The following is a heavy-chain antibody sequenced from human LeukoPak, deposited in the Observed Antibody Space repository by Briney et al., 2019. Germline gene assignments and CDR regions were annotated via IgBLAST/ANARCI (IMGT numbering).Heavy chain of an antibody. V-gene: IGHV5-51*01. Sequence: GESLKISCKGSGYSFTSYWIGWVRQMPGKGLEWMGIIYPGDSDTRYSPSFQGQVTISADKSISTAYLQWSSLKASDTAVYYCARATSYYDFWSGYYTNGDYYMDVWGKGTTVTVSS. CDR3: ARATSYYDFWSGYYTNGDYYMDV. J-gene: IGHJ6*03. D-gene: IGHD3-3*01. CDR2: IYPGDSDT. CDR1: GYSFTSYW.